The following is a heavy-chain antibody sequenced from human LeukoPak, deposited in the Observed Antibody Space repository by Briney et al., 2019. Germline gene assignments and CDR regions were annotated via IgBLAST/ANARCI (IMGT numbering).Heavy chain of an antibody. V-gene: IGHV1-24*01. D-gene: IGHD3-22*01. CDR2: FDPEDGET. J-gene: IGHJ5*02. Sequence: GASVKVSCKVSGYTLTELSMHWVRQAPGKGLEWMGGFDPEDGETIYAQKFQGRVTMTEDTSTDTAYMELSSLRSEDAAVYYCATVNMIVVATEPVYNWFDPWGQGTLVTVSS. CDR3: ATVNMIVVATEPVYNWFDP. CDR1: GYTLTELS.